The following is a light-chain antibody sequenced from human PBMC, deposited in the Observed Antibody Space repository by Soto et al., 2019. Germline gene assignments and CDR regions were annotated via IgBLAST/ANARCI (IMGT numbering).Light chain of an antibody. CDR1: SSDVGGYNF. CDR2: EGS. Sequence: QSALTQPASVSGSPGQSITISCTGTSSDVGGYNFVSWYQQHPGTAPKLMISEGSKRPSGVSHRFSGSKSGNTASLTISGLQAEDEADYYCCSYAGSSTLVFGGGTKVTVL. J-gene: IGLJ2*01. CDR3: CSYAGSSTLV. V-gene: IGLV2-23*01.